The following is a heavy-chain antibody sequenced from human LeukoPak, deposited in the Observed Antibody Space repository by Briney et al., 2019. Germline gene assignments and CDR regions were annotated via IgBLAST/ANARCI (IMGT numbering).Heavy chain of an antibody. CDR2: ISGSGGST. D-gene: IGHD4-23*01. Sequence: GGSLRFSCAASGFTFSSYGMSWVRQAPGMGLEWVSAISGSGGSTYYADSVRGRFTISRDNSKNTVYLQMNSLRAEDTAVYFCARRAGGYSHPYDYWGQGVLVTVSS. V-gene: IGHV3-23*01. CDR3: ARRAGGYSHPYDY. CDR1: GFTFSSYG. J-gene: IGHJ4*02.